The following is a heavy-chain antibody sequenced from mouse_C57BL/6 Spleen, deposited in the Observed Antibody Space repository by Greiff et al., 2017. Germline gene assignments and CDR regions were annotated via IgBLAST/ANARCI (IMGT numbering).Heavy chain of an antibody. D-gene: IGHD6-2*01. J-gene: IGHJ2*01. CDR3: AREGELVFDFDY. V-gene: IGHV1-55*01. CDR1: GYTFTSYW. Sequence: QVQLQQPGAELVKPGASVKMSCKASGYTFTSYWITWVKQRPGQGLEWIGDIYPGSGSTNYNEKFKSKATLTVDTSSSTAYMQLISLTSEDSAVYYCAREGELVFDFDYWGQGTTLTVSS. CDR2: IYPGSGST.